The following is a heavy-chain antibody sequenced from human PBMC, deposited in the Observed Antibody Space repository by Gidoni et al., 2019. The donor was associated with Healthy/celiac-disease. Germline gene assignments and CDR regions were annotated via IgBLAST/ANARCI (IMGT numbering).Heavy chain of an antibody. V-gene: IGHV5-10-1*03. CDR1: GYSFTSYW. J-gene: IGHJ3*02. CDR2: IDPSDSYT. CDR3: AASGAFDI. Sequence: EVQLVQPGDVVKKPGESLRISCKGSGYSFTSYWISWVRPMPGKGPEWKWRIDPSDSYTTYSPSFQGHVTNSADKSIITAYLQWSSLKAADTSMYYCAASGAFDIWGQGTMVTVSS.